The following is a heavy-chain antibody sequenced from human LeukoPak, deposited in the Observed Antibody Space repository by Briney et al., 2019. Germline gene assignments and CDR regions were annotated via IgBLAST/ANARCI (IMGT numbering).Heavy chain of an antibody. D-gene: IGHD3-3*01. CDR3: ARGQYDFWSGYDVNWFDP. J-gene: IGHJ5*02. CDR2: IYPSGNT. CDR1: GGSMRTGLYY. Sequence: SETLSLTCAVSGGSMRTGLYYWNWIRQPAGKGLEWIGRIYPSGNTNYNPSLESRVTISVDTAKNQFSLKLISVTAADTALYYCARGQYDFWSGYDVNWFDPWGQGNLVTVSS. V-gene: IGHV4-61*02.